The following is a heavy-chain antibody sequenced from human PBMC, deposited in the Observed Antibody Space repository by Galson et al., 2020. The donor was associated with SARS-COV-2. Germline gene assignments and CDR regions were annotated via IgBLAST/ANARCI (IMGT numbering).Heavy chain of an antibody. CDR3: AKGGYDFWSGYSVIDAFDI. CDR1: GFTFSSYG. CDR2: ISYDGSNK. Sequence: GGSLRLSCAASGFTFSSYGMHWVRQAPGKGLEWVAVISYDGSNKYYADSVKGRFTISRDNSKNTLYLQMNSLRAEDTAVYYCAKGGYDFWSGYSVIDAFDIWGQGTMVTVSS. D-gene: IGHD3-3*01. J-gene: IGHJ3*02. V-gene: IGHV3-30*18.